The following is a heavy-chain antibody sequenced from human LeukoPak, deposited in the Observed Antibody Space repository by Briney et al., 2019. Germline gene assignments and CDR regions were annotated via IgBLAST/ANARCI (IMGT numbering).Heavy chain of an antibody. J-gene: IGHJ4*02. Sequence: ASVKLSCKASGCTFTSYGISWVRQAPGQGLEWMGWISAYNGNTNYAQKLQGRVTMTTDTSTSTAYMELRSLRSDDTAVYYCAREVWFGELSERTLDYWGQGTLVTVSS. CDR1: GCTFTSYG. V-gene: IGHV1-18*01. CDR3: AREVWFGELSERTLDY. D-gene: IGHD3-10*01. CDR2: ISAYNGNT.